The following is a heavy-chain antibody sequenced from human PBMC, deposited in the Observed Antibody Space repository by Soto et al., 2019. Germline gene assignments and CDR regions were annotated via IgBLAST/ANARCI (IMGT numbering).Heavy chain of an antibody. J-gene: IGHJ5*02. Sequence: GASVKVSCKASGYTFTGYYMHWVRQAPGQGLEWMGWINPNSGGTNYAQKFQGRVTMTRNTSISTAYMELSSLRSEDTAVYYCARGRYCSSTSCYLGWFDPWGQGTLVTVSS. V-gene: IGHV1-2*02. D-gene: IGHD2-2*01. CDR3: ARGRYCSSTSCYLGWFDP. CDR2: INPNSGGT. CDR1: GYTFTGYY.